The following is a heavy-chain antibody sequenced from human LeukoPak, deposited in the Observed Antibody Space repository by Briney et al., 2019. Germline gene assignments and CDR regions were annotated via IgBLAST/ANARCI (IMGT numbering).Heavy chain of an antibody. Sequence: ASVKVSCKASGYTFTGYYMHWVRQAPGQGLEWMGRINPNSGSTNYAQKFQGRVTMTRDTSISTAYMELSRLRSDDTAVYYRASPRGRDGYNYGFFDYWGQGTLVTVSS. V-gene: IGHV1-2*06. CDR1: GYTFTGYY. D-gene: IGHD5-24*01. CDR3: ASPRGRDGYNYGFFDY. J-gene: IGHJ4*02. CDR2: INPNSGST.